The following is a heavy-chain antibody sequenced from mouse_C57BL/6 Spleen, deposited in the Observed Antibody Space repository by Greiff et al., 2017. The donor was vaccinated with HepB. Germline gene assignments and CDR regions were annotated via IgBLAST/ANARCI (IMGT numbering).Heavy chain of an antibody. CDR3: ARGYCGYDRGYYYAMDC. D-gene: IGHD2-2*01. V-gene: IGHV1-22*01. CDR1: GYTFTDYN. CDR2: INPNNGGT. Sequence: EVQLQQSGPELVKPGASVQMSCKASGYTFTDYNMHWVKQSHGKSLERIGYINPNNGGTSYNQKFKGKGTVTVNKSSSTAYMELRGRTSEDSVVYYWARGYCGYDRGYYYAMDCWGQGAAVTVSS. J-gene: IGHJ4*01.